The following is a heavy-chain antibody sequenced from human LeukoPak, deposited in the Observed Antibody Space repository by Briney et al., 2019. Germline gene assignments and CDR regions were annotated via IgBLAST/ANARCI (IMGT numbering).Heavy chain of an antibody. CDR2: ITPSGGST. J-gene: IGHJ3*02. V-gene: IGHV1-46*01. CDR1: GCTFSNYQ. CDR3: ARATWYGGNPSGAFDI. Sequence: SSAKLSYKASGCTFSNYQLHWLRNAPGQGLDWMEIITPSGGSTNYAQKFQDRVTMARYKSTSTVYMELNSLRSEDTAVYYCARATWYGGNPSGAFDIWGQGTMVTVSS. D-gene: IGHD4/OR15-4a*01.